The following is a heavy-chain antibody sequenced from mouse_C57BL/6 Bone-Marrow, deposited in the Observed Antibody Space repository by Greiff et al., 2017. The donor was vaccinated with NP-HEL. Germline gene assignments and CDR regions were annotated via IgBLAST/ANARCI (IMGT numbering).Heavy chain of an antibody. V-gene: IGHV5-16*01. J-gene: IGHJ4*01. CDR1: GFTFSDYY. D-gene: IGHD1-1*01. CDR2: INYDGSST. Sequence: EVKVVESEGGLVQPGSSMKLSCTASGFTFSDYYMAWVRQVPEKGLEWVANINYDGSSTYYLDSLKSRFIISRDNAKNILYLQMSSLKSEDTATYYCARDRMYYGSSPYAMDYWGQGTSVTVSS. CDR3: ARDRMYYGSSPYAMDY.